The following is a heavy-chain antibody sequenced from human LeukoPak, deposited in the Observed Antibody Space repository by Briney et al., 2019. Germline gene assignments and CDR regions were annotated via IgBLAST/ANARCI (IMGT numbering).Heavy chain of an antibody. CDR1: GGSISTYF. CDR2: IYYNGNT. Sequence: SETLSLTCTVSGGSISTYFWSWIRQPPGKGLEWIGYIYYNGNTNYNPSLKSRVTMSVDTSKNQFSLKLSSVTAADTAVYFCARGFVPAGMAPYHYMDVWGKGTTVTVSS. V-gene: IGHV4-59*01. J-gene: IGHJ6*03. D-gene: IGHD2-2*01. CDR3: ARGFVPAGMAPYHYMDV.